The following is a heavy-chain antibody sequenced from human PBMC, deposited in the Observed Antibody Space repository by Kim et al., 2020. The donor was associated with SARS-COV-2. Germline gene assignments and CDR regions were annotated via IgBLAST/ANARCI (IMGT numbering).Heavy chain of an antibody. CDR2: PNSDNT. Sequence: PNSDNTGYTQKYQGRVTMTRNTSISTAYMELSSLRSEDTAVYYCARGIGYWGQGTLVTVSS. CDR3: ARGIGY. V-gene: IGHV1-8*01. J-gene: IGHJ4*02.